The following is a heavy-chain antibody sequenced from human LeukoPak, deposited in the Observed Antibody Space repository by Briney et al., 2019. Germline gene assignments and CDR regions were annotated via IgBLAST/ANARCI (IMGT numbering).Heavy chain of an antibody. Sequence: GGSLRLSCAASGFTFSSYAMSWVRLAPGKGLEWVSAISGSGGNTHHADSVKGRFTISRDTSKNTLYLQMTSLRAEDTAVYSCAKAGSVVIVPAASEPPFDYWGQGTLVTVSS. CDR3: AKAGSVVIVPAASEPPFDY. J-gene: IGHJ4*02. CDR2: ISGSGGNT. CDR1: GFTFSSYA. D-gene: IGHD2-2*01. V-gene: IGHV3-23*01.